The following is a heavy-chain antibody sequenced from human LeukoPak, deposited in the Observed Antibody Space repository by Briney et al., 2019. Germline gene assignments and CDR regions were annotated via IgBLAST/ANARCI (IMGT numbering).Heavy chain of an antibody. V-gene: IGHV3-74*01. CDR2: ICPDGTVT. J-gene: IGHJ4*02. Sequence: GSLRLSCAASGFTFSTYCMHWVRQAPGKGPMWVSRICPDGTVTNYADSVKARFIISRDNARNTVYLQMNSLRVEDTAVYYCVRDFRSADYWGQGTLVTVSS. CDR3: VRDFRSADY. CDR1: GFTFSTYC.